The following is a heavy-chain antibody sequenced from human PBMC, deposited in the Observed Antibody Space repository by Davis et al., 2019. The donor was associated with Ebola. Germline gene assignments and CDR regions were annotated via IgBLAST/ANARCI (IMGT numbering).Heavy chain of an antibody. V-gene: IGHV4-59*01. Sequence: SETLSLTCSVSGGPITSSYWNWIRQPPGKGLEWIGNSYYTGNTNYNPSLKSRVTISLDTSKSQFSLKLSSVTAADTAVYYCARGLRDDMDVWGQGTTVTVSS. CDR1: GGPITSSY. CDR2: SYYTGNT. J-gene: IGHJ6*02. D-gene: IGHD2-8*01. CDR3: ARGLRDDMDV.